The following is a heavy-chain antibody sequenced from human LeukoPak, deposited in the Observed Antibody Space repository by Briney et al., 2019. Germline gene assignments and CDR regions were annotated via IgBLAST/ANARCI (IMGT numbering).Heavy chain of an antibody. J-gene: IGHJ4*02. D-gene: IGHD3-22*01. Sequence: SETLSLTGTVSGGSISRYYWSWIRQPPGKGLEWIGYIYYSGSTNYNPSLKSRVTISVDTSKNQFSLKLSSVTAADTAVYYCVRYYYDSSGYYNFDYWGRGTLVTVSS. V-gene: IGHV4-59*01. CDR3: VRYYYDSSGYYNFDY. CDR1: GGSISRYY. CDR2: IYYSGST.